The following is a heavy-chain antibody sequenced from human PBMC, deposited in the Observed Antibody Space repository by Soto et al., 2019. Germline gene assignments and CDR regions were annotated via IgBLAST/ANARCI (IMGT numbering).Heavy chain of an antibody. CDR2: INNGGNNI. CDR3: AKTFLARYCSSSICYDPADYFDY. D-gene: IGHD2-2*01. V-gene: IGHV3-23*01. CDR1: GFTFNNYA. Sequence: GGSLRLSCAASGFTFNNYAMSWVRQAPGKGLEWVSSINNGGNNIYYADSVKGRFTISRDNSKSTLYLQMNSLRAEDTAVYYCAKTFLARYCSSSICYDPADYFDYWGQGTLVTVSS. J-gene: IGHJ4*02.